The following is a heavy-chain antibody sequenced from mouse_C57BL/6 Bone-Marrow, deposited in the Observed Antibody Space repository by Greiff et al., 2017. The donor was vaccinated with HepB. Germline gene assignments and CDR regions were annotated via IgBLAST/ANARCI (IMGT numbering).Heavy chain of an antibody. J-gene: IGHJ3*01. CDR3: YYYGSSLFAY. CDR2: IDPENGDT. Sequence: VQLQQSGAELVRPGASVKLSCTASGFNIKDDYMHWVKQRPEQGLEWIGWIDPENGDTEYASKFQGKATITADTSSNTAYLKLSSLTSEDTAVYYCYYYGSSLFAYWGQGTLVTVSA. V-gene: IGHV14-4*01. CDR1: GFNIKDDY. D-gene: IGHD1-1*01.